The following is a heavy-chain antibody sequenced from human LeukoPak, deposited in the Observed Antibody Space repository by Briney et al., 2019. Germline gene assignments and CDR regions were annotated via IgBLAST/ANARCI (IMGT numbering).Heavy chain of an antibody. CDR3: ARDTYRPQLIDS. V-gene: IGHV3-21*05. J-gene: IGHJ4*02. CDR1: GFSYSLYA. Sequence: GGSLRLSCAASGFSYSLYAMNWVRQAPGKGLEWISYIDSGSDDILHADSVRGRFAISRDNAKNTLYLEMNSLRAEDTAVYYCARDTYRPQLIDSWGQGTLVTVSS. CDR2: IDSGSDDI. D-gene: IGHD5-18*01.